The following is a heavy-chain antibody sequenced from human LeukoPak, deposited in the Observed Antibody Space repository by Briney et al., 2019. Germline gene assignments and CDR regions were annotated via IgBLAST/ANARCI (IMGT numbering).Heavy chain of an antibody. D-gene: IGHD3-10*01. CDR3: SRTVNTMVRVPRNRYFDL. CDR1: GGSFSGYY. V-gene: IGHV4-34*01. Sequence: PSETLSLTCAVYGGSFSGYYWSWLRQLPGKGLEWIGEINHSGSTNYNPSLKSQVTISVDTSKNQFSLKLSSVTAADTAVYYFSRTVNTMVRVPRNRYFDLWGRGTLVTVSS. J-gene: IGHJ2*01. CDR2: INHSGST.